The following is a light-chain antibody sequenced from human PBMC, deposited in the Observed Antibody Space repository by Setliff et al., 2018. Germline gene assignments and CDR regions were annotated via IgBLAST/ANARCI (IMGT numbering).Light chain of an antibody. CDR1: IGDVGAYDF. CDR3: SAYTSSSTYV. Sequence: QSVLTQPASVSGSPGQSITISCSGTIGDVGAYDFVSWYQHHPGKAPKLVIYEVTNRPSGISNRFPGSKSGNSASLIISGLQAEDEADYYCSAYTSSSTYVFGTGTKFTVL. CDR2: EVT. V-gene: IGLV2-14*01. J-gene: IGLJ1*01.